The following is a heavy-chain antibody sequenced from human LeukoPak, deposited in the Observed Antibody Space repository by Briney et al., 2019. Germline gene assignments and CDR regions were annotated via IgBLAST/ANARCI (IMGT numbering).Heavy chain of an antibody. V-gene: IGHV4-38-2*02. CDR2: IYHSGST. CDR3: ARRRPLYYDSGSQGAHDF. D-gene: IGHD3-10*01. Sequence: PSETLSLTCTVSGYSISSGYYWGWIRQPPGKGLEWIGSIYHSGSTNYNPSLKSRFTISVDTSKNQFSLKLTSVTAADTAVYYCARRRPLYYDSGSQGAHDFWGQGTLVTVSS. J-gene: IGHJ4*02. CDR1: GYSISSGYY.